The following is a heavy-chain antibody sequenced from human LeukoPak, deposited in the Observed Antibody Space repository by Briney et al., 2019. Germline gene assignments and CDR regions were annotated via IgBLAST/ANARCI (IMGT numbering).Heavy chain of an antibody. CDR1: GYTFTSYA. Sequence: ASVKVSCKASGYTFTSYAMHWVRQAPGQRLEWMGWINAGNGNTKYSQKFQGRVTITRDTSASTAYMELSSLRSEDTAVYYCARYAYGNNYFDYWGQGTLVTVSS. J-gene: IGHJ4*02. CDR2: INAGNGNT. D-gene: IGHD4-11*01. CDR3: ARYAYGNNYFDY. V-gene: IGHV1-3*01.